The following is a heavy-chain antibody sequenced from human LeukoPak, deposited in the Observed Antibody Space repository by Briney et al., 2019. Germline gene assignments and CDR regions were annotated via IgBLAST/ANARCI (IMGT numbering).Heavy chain of an antibody. CDR2: IIPIFGTA. J-gene: IGHJ4*02. CDR1: GGTFSSYA. Sequence: ASVKVSCTASGGTFSSYAISWVRQAPGQGLEWMGGIIPIFGTANYAQKFQGRVTITADESTSTAYMELSSLRSEDTAVYYCARAGLVNYYDSSGYCCTYWGQGTLVTVSS. D-gene: IGHD3-22*01. V-gene: IGHV1-69*13. CDR3: ARAGLVNYYDSSGYCCTY.